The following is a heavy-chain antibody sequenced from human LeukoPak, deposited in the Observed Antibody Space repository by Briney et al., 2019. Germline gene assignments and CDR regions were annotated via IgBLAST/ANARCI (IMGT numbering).Heavy chain of an antibody. D-gene: IGHD1-7*01. Sequence: GASVKVSCKASGGTFSSYAFSWVRQAPGQGLEWMGGIIPIFGTANYAQKFQGRVTITADESTSTAYMELSSLRSEDTAVYYCATRPESAGTTVLYYGMDVWGQGTTVTVSS. V-gene: IGHV1-69*13. CDR3: ATRPESAGTTVLYYGMDV. CDR1: GGTFSSYA. CDR2: IIPIFGTA. J-gene: IGHJ6*02.